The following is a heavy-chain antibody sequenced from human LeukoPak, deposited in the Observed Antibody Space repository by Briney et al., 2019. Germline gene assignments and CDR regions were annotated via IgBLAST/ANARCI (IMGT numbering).Heavy chain of an antibody. CDR2: IYYSGST. J-gene: IGHJ6*04. CDR1: GDSISSYY. Sequence: AETLSLTCTVSGDSISSYYRSWLRQPPGKGVEWLGYIYYSGSTNYNPSLKSRVTISVDTSKNQFSLKLSFVTAADTAVYYCARDRRYCSGGSCYYYYGMDVWGKGTTVTVSS. D-gene: IGHD2-15*01. V-gene: IGHV4-59*01. CDR3: ARDRRYCSGGSCYYYYGMDV.